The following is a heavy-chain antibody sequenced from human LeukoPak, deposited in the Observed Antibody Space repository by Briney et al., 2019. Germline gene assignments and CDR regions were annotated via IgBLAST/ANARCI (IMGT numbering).Heavy chain of an antibody. CDR1: GGSISPYF. D-gene: IGHD5-24*01. CDR2: IYYSGST. CDR3: ARGGWLKSGDYCDN. Sequence: SETLSLTCTVSGGSISPYFWSWIRQPPGRGLEWIGYIYYSGSTTYNPSFKTRVTISVDTSNNQFSLRLTSVTAADTAVYYCARGGWLKSGDYCDNWGQGTLVTVSS. J-gene: IGHJ4*02. V-gene: IGHV4-59*01.